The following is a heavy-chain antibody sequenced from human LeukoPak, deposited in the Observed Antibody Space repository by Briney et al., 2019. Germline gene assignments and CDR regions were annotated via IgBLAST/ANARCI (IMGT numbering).Heavy chain of an antibody. Sequence: GGSLRLSCAASGFTFSSYSMNWVRQAPGKGLEWVSYISSSSSTIYYADSVKGRFTISRDNAKNSLYLQMNSLRAEDTAVYYCARAYDYDSSGYYYMNYWGQGTLVTVSS. V-gene: IGHV3-48*04. CDR1: GFTFSSYS. J-gene: IGHJ4*02. CDR2: ISSSSSTI. CDR3: ARAYDYDSSGYYYMNY. D-gene: IGHD3-22*01.